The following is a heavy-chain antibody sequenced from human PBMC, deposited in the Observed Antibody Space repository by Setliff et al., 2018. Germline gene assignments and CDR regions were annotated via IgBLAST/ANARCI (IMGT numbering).Heavy chain of an antibody. CDR3: ARAHTWSLPNDNSGYPGWFDP. J-gene: IGHJ5*02. D-gene: IGHD3-22*01. Sequence: SETLSLTCAVSGFSVSSGYYWGWIRQPPGKGLEWIVNIHHSGKAYYHPSLKSRVTMSVDTSKNHVSLKLSSVTAADTAVYYCARAHTWSLPNDNSGYPGWFDPWGQGTLVTVSS. V-gene: IGHV4-38-2*01. CDR1: GFSVSSGYY. CDR2: IHHSGKA.